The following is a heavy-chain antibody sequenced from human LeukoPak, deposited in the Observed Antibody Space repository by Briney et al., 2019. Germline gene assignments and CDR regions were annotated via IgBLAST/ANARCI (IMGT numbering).Heavy chain of an antibody. CDR1: GFTFSSYG. CDR3: ARDFRTNYYYYMDV. J-gene: IGHJ6*03. Sequence: LSGRSLRLSCAASGFTFSSYGMHWVRQAPGKGLEWVAVISYDGSNENYADSVKGRFTISRDNTKNTLYVQMNSLRAEDTALYYCARDFRTNYYYYMDVWGKGTTVTVSS. CDR2: ISYDGSNE. D-gene: IGHD1-14*01. V-gene: IGHV3-30*03.